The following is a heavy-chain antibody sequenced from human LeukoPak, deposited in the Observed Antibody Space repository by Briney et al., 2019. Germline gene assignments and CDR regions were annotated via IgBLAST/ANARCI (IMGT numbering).Heavy chain of an antibody. CDR2: IYSGGST. V-gene: IGHV3-53*01. CDR1: GFTVSSNY. J-gene: IGHJ3*02. Sequence: QPGGSLRLSCAASGFTVSSNYMSWVRQAPGKGQEWVSVIYSGGSTYYADSVKGRFTISRDNSKNTLYLQMNSLRAEDTAVYYCAKQTDTTGSRGGAFDIWGQGTMVTVSS. CDR3: AKQTDTTGSRGGAFDI. D-gene: IGHD3-22*01.